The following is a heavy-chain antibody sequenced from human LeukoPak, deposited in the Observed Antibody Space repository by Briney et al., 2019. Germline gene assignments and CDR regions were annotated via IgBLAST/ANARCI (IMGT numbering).Heavy chain of an antibody. V-gene: IGHV3-53*01. CDR2: IYSGGGGT. D-gene: IGHD3-3*02. J-gene: IGHJ4*02. Sequence: PGGSLRLSCVASGFSVSSNYMNWVRQAPGKGLEWVSVIYSGGGGTYYADSVKDRFTISRDNSKNTLYLQMNSLRAEDTAVYYCARGAFDWGQGTLVTVSS. CDR1: GFSVSSNY. CDR3: ARGAFD.